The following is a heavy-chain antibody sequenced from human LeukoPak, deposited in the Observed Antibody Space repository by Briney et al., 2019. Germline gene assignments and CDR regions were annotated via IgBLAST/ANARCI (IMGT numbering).Heavy chain of an antibody. D-gene: IGHD3-16*01. CDR1: GGSISSSSYY. V-gene: IGHV4-39*07. J-gene: IGHJ3*02. CDR3: ARDQGGDAFDI. CDR2: IYYSGST. Sequence: PSETLSLTCTVFGGSISSSSYYWGWIRQPPGKGLEWIGSIYYSGSTYYNPSLKSRVTISVDTSKNQFSLKLSSVTAADTAVYYCARDQGGDAFDIWGQGTMVTVSS.